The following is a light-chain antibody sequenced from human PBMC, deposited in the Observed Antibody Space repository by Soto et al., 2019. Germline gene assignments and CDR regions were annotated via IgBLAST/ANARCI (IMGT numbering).Light chain of an antibody. CDR1: GSNIGSNT. V-gene: IGLV1-44*01. CDR2: SNN. CDR3: AAWDASLNGYV. J-gene: IGLJ1*01. Sequence: QSVLTQPPSASGTPGQRVTISCSGSGSNIGSNTVNWYQQLPGTAPKFLMSSNNQRPSGVPDRISGSKSGTSASLAISGLQSEDEADYYCAAWDASLNGYVFATGTKVTVL.